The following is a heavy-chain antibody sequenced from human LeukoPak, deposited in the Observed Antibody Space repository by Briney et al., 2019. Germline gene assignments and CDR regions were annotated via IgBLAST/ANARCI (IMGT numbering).Heavy chain of an antibody. D-gene: IGHD2-15*01. V-gene: IGHV3-30*02. J-gene: IGHJ5*01. Sequence: GGSLRLSCAASGFTFSSYGMHWVRQAPGKGLEWVAFIRYDGSNKYYADSVKGRFTISRDNSKNTLYLQMNSLRAEDTAVYYCAKRDCSGGSCYGGNWFDSWGQGTLVTVSS. CDR3: AKRDCSGGSCYGGNWFDS. CDR2: IRYDGSNK. CDR1: GFTFSSYG.